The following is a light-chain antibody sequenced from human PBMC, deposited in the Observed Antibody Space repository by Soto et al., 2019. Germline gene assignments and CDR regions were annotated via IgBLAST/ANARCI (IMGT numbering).Light chain of an antibody. J-gene: IGLJ1*01. Sequence: QSVLAQPASVSGSPGQSITISCTGTSSDVGAYNSVSWYQQHPHKAPQVIIYKGTQRPSGVSNRFSGSTSGNAASLTISGLQADDEADYFCCSSAPESTYAFGSGTKGTVL. CDR1: SSDVGAYNS. CDR3: CSSAPESTYA. V-gene: IGLV2-23*01. CDR2: KGT.